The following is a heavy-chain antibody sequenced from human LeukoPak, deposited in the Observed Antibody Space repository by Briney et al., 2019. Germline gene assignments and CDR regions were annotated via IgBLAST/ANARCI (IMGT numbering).Heavy chain of an antibody. CDR1: ADTFTIYY. J-gene: IGHJ3*02. CDR2: INPSGGSP. V-gene: IGHV1-46*04. Sequence: ASLTDSSKPSADTFTIYYMHWVRQAPRQQLEWMGIINPSGGSPSGLKKLQGRVTMTRDTSTSTVYMELSSLRSEDTAVYYCARDKTPRAGWVRDAFDIWGQGTMVTVSS. CDR3: ARDKTPRAGWVRDAFDI. D-gene: IGHD6-13*01.